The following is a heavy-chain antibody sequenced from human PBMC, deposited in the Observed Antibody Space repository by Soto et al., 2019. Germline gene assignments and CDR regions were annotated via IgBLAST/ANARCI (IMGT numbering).Heavy chain of an antibody. CDR2: IYYSGST. J-gene: IGHJ3*02. CDR3: ARVRGVGLRIRDAFDI. Sequence: SETLSLTCTVSGVSISSYYWSWIRQPPWKGLEWIGYIYYSGSTNYNPSLKSRVTISVDTSKNQFSLKLSSVTAADTAVYYCARVRGVGLRIRDAFDICGQGKMVTVSS. CDR1: GVSISSYY. D-gene: IGHD2-15*01. V-gene: IGHV4-59*01.